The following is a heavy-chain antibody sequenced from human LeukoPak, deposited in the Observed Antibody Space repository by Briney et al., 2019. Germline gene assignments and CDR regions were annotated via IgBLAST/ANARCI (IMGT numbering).Heavy chain of an antibody. CDR2: IRSDGSDT. Sequence: PGGSLRLSCAASGFTFSDTWMHWVRQAPGEGLVWVSRIRSDGSDTRYAESVKGRFTISRDNSKNTLYLQMNSLRAEDTAVYYCAKSRNGVYYDSSDYYAEYFENWGQGTLVTVSS. J-gene: IGHJ1*01. V-gene: IGHV3-74*01. D-gene: IGHD3-22*01. CDR1: GFTFSDTW. CDR3: AKSRNGVYYDSSDYYAEYFEN.